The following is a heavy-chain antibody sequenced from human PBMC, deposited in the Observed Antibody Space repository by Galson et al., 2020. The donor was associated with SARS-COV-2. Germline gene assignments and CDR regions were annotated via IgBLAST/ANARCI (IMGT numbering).Heavy chain of an antibody. D-gene: IGHD2-2*01. CDR3: ARVMPLNWIHIDY. CDR2: ISYDGSNK. J-gene: IGHJ4*02. CDR1: GFTFSSYA. Sequence: GGSLRLSCAASGFTFSSYAMHWVRQAPGKGLEWVAVISYDGSNKYYADSVKGRFTISRHNSKNTLYLQMNSLRAEDTAVYYCARVMPLNWIHIDYWGQGTLVTVSS. V-gene: IGHV3-30*14.